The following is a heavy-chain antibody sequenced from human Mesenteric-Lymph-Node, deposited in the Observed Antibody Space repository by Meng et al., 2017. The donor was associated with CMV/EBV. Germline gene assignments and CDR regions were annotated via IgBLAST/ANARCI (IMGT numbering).Heavy chain of an antibody. D-gene: IGHD2-2*01. CDR2: INPHSGAT. Sequence: GESLKISCAASGFTFSSYGMHWVRQAPGKGLEWVGWINPHSGATNYLQRFQGRVTMTRDTSMRTAYMELSRLKSDDTAMYFCGRGSTWYCDVTSCSHVEDWGQGTLVTVSS. CDR1: GFTFSSYG. V-gene: IGHV1-2*02. CDR3: GRGSTWYCDVTSCSHVED. J-gene: IGHJ4*02.